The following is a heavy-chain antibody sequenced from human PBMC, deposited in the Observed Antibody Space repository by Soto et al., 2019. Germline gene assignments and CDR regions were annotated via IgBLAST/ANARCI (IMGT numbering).Heavy chain of an antibody. CDR2: INPSGGST. CDR1: GYTFTSYY. Sequence: GASVKVSCTASGYTFTSYYMHWVRQAPGQGLEWMGIINPSGGSTSYAQKFQGRVTMTRDTSTSTVYMELSSLRSEDTAVYYCARDLSIVLMVYATEGPYGMDVWGQGTTVTVS. V-gene: IGHV1-46*01. D-gene: IGHD2-8*01. CDR3: ARDLSIVLMVYATEGPYGMDV. J-gene: IGHJ6*02.